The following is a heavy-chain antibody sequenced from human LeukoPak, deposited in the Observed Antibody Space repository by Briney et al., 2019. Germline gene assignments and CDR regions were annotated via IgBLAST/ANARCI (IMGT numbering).Heavy chain of an antibody. CDR3: ARLQRGYNGGSRWFDP. CDR1: GFTFSDYY. CDR2: IYYSGST. J-gene: IGHJ5*02. Sequence: KTGGSLRLSCAASGFTFSDYYMTWIRQPPGKGLEWIGYIYYSGSTNYNPSLKSRVTISVDTSKNQFSLKLSSVTAADTAVYYCARLQRGYNGGSRWFDPWGQGTLVTVSS. V-gene: IGHV4-59*08. D-gene: IGHD5-24*01.